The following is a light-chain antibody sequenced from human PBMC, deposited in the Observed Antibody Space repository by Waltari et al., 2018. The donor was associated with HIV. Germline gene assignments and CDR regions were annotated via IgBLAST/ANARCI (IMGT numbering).Light chain of an antibody. J-gene: IGKJ2*01. Sequence: EMVLSQSPATLSLFPGERATLSCTASQTISRNLAWCQQRPGQAPRLLIYDISKRAISVPARCSGSGSGTDFTLTISSREPEDFAVYFCQERTNWPRYTFGRGTKVEIK. V-gene: IGKV3-11*01. CDR1: QTISRN. CDR2: DIS. CDR3: QERTNWPRYT.